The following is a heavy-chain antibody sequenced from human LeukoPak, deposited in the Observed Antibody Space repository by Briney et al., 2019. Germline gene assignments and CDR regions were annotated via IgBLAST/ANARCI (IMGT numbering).Heavy chain of an antibody. CDR3: ARDRLGMGS. J-gene: IGHJ5*02. CDR2: TYYRSTWLN. D-gene: IGHD7-27*01. CDR1: GDTVSSNTAA. Sequence: SQTLSLTCAISGDTVSSNTAAYNWLRLSPSRGLEWLGRTYYRSTWLNDYAPSVRGRITVSPDTSKNQFSLQLNSVTPEDTAVYYCARDRLGMGSWGQGTLVTVSS. V-gene: IGHV6-1*01.